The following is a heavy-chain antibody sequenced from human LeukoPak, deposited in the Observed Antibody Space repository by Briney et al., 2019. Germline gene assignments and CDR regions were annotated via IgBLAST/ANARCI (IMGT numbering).Heavy chain of an antibody. CDR2: ISASGGST. V-gene: IGHV3-23*01. D-gene: IGHD2-2*01. Sequence: AGGSLRLSCAASGFSFSIYGMSWVRQAPGKGLEWVSSISASGGSTYYADSVKGHFTISRDNSKNTLYLQMNSLRAEDTAVYYCAKEGDYCSSTICYADYWGQGTLVTVSS. CDR3: AKEGDYCSSTICYADY. CDR1: GFSFSIYG. J-gene: IGHJ4*02.